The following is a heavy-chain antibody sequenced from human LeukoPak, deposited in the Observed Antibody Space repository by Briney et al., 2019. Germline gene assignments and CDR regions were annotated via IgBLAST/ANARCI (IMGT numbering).Heavy chain of an antibody. V-gene: IGHV3-72*01. CDR1: GFSLSDYY. CDR3: VRVRSESFIAY. CDR2: GRKKANSYST. J-gene: IGHJ4*02. D-gene: IGHD1-26*01. Sequence: PGGSLRLSCEASGFSLSDYYMDWVRQAPGKGLEWVGRGRKKANSYSTEHAASVKGRFTISRDDSKNSLYLQMSSLKIEDTAVYYCVRVRSESFIAYWGPGTLVPVPS.